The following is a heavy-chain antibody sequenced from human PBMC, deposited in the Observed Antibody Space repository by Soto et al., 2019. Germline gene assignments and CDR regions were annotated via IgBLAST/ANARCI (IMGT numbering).Heavy chain of an antibody. CDR3: AKDLGSSWYHAFDI. CDR2: ISGSGGST. J-gene: IGHJ3*02. Sequence: LSLTCAASGFTFSSYAMSWVRQAPGKGLEWVSAISGSGGSTYYADSVKGRFTISRDNSKNTLYLQMNSLRAEDTAVYYCAKDLGSSWYHAFDIWGQGTMVTVSS. CDR1: GFTFSSYA. V-gene: IGHV3-23*01. D-gene: IGHD6-13*01.